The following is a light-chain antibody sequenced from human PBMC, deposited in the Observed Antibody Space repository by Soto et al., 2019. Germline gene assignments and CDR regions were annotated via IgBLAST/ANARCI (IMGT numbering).Light chain of an antibody. Sequence: EIVMTQSPATLSVSPGERATLSCRASQSVSSNLAWYQQKPGQAPRLLIYGASTSATDIPARFSGSGAGTEFTLTINSMQSEDFAVYYCQEYNNWPWTFGQGTKVEIK. V-gene: IGKV3-15*01. CDR1: QSVSSN. J-gene: IGKJ1*01. CDR2: GAS. CDR3: QEYNNWPWT.